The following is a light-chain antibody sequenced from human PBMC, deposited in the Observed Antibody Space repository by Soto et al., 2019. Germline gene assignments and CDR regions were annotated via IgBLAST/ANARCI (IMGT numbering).Light chain of an antibody. Sequence: DIQMTQSPSSLSASVGDRVTITCQASQDVSNYLNWYQQKLGKAPKLLIYDASNLETGVPSRFSGSGSGTYFSFNISSLQPEDFATYYCQQYSNLITFGQGTRLEIK. CDR3: QQYSNLIT. J-gene: IGKJ5*01. V-gene: IGKV1-33*01. CDR2: DAS. CDR1: QDVSNY.